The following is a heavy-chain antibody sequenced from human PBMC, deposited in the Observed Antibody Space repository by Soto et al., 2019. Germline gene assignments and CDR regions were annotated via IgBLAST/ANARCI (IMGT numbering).Heavy chain of an antibody. J-gene: IGHJ4*02. Sequence: EVQLAESGGGMAQPGGSLRLSCVASGFTFSSYDMHWVRQAPGKGLEYVSSISSNGGTTYYGNSVKGRFTISRDNSKNTLYLQMGSLSAEDMAVYYCVRRVSGNYDYWGQGTLVTVSS. D-gene: IGHD1-7*01. CDR1: GFTFSSYD. CDR2: ISSNGGTT. CDR3: VRRVSGNYDY. V-gene: IGHV3-64*01.